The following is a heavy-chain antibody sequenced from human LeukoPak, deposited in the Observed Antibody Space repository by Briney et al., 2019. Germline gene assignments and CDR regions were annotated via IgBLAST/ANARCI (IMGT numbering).Heavy chain of an antibody. J-gene: IGHJ4*02. CDR2: INPSGGST. CDR1: GYTFTSYY. Sequence: ASVKVSCKASGYTFTSYYMHWVRQAPGQGLEWMGIINPSGGSTSYAQKFQGRVTMTRDTSTGTVYMELSSLRSEDTAVYYCARASTNYDFWSGYLYEFDYWGQGTLVTVSS. D-gene: IGHD3-3*01. V-gene: IGHV1-46*01. CDR3: ARASTNYDFWSGYLYEFDY.